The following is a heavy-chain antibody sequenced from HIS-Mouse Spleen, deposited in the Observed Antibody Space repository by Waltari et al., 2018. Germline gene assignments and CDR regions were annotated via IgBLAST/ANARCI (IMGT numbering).Heavy chain of an antibody. V-gene: IGHV3-53*01. CDR3: ARGGLAAAGWYFDL. D-gene: IGHD6-13*01. CDR1: GFAVSRNY. CDR2: IYSGGST. J-gene: IGHJ2*01. Sequence: EVQLVESGGGLIRPGGSLRLSCAASGFAVSRNYMGGVPRAPGKGLEWVSVIYSGGSTYYADSVKGRFTISRDNSKNTLYLQMNSLRAEDTAVYYCARGGLAAAGWYFDLWGRGTLVTVSS.